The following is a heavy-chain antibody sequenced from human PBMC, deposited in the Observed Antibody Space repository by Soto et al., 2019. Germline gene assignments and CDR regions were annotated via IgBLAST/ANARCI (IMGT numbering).Heavy chain of an antibody. Sequence: GGSLRLSCXASGFTLSSHWMSWVRQAPGKGLEWVANIKYDGSEKNSVDSVKGRFTISRDNAKNSLYLQMNSLRAEDTAVYYCATNGDFTFGYWGQGSLVTVSS. J-gene: IGHJ4*02. V-gene: IGHV3-7*01. CDR3: ATNGDFTFGY. D-gene: IGHD3-3*01. CDR2: IKYDGSEK. CDR1: GFTLSSHW.